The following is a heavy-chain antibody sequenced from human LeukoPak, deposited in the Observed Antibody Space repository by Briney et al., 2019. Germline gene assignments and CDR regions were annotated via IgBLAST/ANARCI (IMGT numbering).Heavy chain of an antibody. CDR2: IHYGGKT. V-gene: IGHV4-39*01. J-gene: IGHJ5*02. CDR1: GGSISSSNYY. D-gene: IGHD3-10*01. Sequence: PSETLSLTCTVSGGSISSSNYYWGWIRQPPGKGLEWIGSIHYGGKTYYNPSLKSRVAISVDTSKNQFSLKLSSVTAADTAVYYCARAGLLWFAKNWFDPWGQGTLVTVSS. CDR3: ARAGLLWFAKNWFDP.